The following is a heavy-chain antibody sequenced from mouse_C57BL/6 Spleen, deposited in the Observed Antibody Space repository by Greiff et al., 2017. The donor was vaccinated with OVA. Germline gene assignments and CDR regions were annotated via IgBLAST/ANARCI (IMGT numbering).Heavy chain of an antibody. Sequence: EVNVVESGGDLVKPGGSLKLSCAASGFTFSSYGMSWVRQTPDKRLEWVATISSGGSYTYYPDSVQGRFTISRDNAQNTLYLQRSSLKSEDTAMYNGARNYDYDVWFAYWGQGTLVTVSA. D-gene: IGHD2-4*01. CDR3: ARNYDYDVWFAY. CDR2: ISSGGSYT. V-gene: IGHV5-6*01. J-gene: IGHJ3*01. CDR1: GFTFSSYG.